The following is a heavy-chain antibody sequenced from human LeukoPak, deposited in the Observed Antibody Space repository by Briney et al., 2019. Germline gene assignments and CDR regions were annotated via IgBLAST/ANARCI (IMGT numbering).Heavy chain of an antibody. J-gene: IGHJ4*02. CDR1: GFTFSSYA. Sequence: GGSLRLSCAASGFTFSSYAMHWVRQAPGKGLEWVAVISYDGSNKYYADSVKGRFTISRDNSKNTLYLQMNSLRAEDTAVYYCARDRRLTPYSSGLGYWGQGTLVTVTS. D-gene: IGHD6-19*01. CDR2: ISYDGSNK. V-gene: IGHV3-30*04. CDR3: ARDRRLTPYSSGLGY.